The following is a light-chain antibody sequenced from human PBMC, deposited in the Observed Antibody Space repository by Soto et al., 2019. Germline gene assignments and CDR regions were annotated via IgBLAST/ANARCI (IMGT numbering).Light chain of an antibody. J-gene: IGKJ5*01. Sequence: EIVMTQSPATLSVSPGDRATLSCRASQSVRSNLAWYQQKPGQAPRLLIYGASTRATGIPARFSGSGSGTEFTLTISSLQSEDFAVYSCQQYNNWPSITFGQGTRLETK. CDR1: QSVRSN. CDR3: QQYNNWPSIT. V-gene: IGKV3-15*01. CDR2: GAS.